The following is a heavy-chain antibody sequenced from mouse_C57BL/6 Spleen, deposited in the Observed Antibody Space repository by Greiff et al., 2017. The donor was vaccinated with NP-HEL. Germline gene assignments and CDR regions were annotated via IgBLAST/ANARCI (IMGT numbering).Heavy chain of an antibody. CDR1: GFTFSSYG. D-gene: IGHD2-5*01. V-gene: IGHV5-6*02. J-gene: IGHJ4*01. Sequence: DVKLVESGGDLVKPGGSLKLSCAASGFTFSSYGMSWVRQTPDKRLEWVATISSGGSYTYYPDSVKGRYTISRDNAKNTLYLQMSSLKSEDTAMYYCAGGGIVTTRAYAMDYWGQGTSVTVSS. CDR2: ISSGGSYT. CDR3: AGGGIVTTRAYAMDY.